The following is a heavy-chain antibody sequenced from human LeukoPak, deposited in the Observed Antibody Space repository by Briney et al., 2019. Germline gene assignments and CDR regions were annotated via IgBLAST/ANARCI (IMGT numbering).Heavy chain of an antibody. Sequence: GGSLRLSCAASGFTFSDHAMTWVRQVPGKGLEWVSGISGRGGTTYSADYLKGRFTASRDNSKNTLYLQMNDMRAEDTAEYFCAKGGYCGGTNCYFSYMDVWGKGTTVTVSS. D-gene: IGHD2-2*01. V-gene: IGHV3-23*01. CDR3: AKGGYCGGTNCYFSYMDV. J-gene: IGHJ6*03. CDR1: GFTFSDHA. CDR2: ISGRGGTT.